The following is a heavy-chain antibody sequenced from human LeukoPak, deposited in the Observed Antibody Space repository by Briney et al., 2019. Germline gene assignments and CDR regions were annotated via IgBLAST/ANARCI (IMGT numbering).Heavy chain of an antibody. V-gene: IGHV3-74*01. CDR1: GFTFNTNW. Sequence: GGSLRLSCAASGFTFNTNWMHWVRQAPGKGLVWVSCINGDGSTTTYADSVKGRFTISRDNAKNTVYLQINNLRAEDTAVYYCARDRYYVPDNWGQGTLVTVS. D-gene: IGHD3-10*02. CDR3: ARDRYYVPDN. J-gene: IGHJ4*02. CDR2: INGDGSTT.